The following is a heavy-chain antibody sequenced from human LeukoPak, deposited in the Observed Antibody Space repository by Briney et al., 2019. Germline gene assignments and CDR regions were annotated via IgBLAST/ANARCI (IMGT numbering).Heavy chain of an antibody. J-gene: IGHJ4*02. CDR3: ARGSVFWSGYYKHFDY. V-gene: IGHV1-18*01. CDR1: GYTFTSYG. Sequence: GASVKVSCKASGYTFTSYGISWVRQAPGQGLEWMGWISTYSDNTNYAQKLQGRVTMATDTSTSTAYMELRSLRSDDTAVYYCARGSVFWSGYYKHFDYWGQGTLVTVSS. CDR2: ISTYSDNT. D-gene: IGHD3-3*01.